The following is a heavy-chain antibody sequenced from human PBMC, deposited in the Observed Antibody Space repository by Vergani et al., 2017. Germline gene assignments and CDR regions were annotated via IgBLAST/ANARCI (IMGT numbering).Heavy chain of an antibody. D-gene: IGHD1-14*01. J-gene: IGHJ6*02. CDR2: INPNRGGT. CDR3: AREPRRTGYYYYGMDV. CDR1: GYTFTGYY. Sequence: QVQLVQSGAEVKKPGASVKVSCKASGYTFTGYYMHWVRQAPGQGLEWMGWINPNRGGTNYAQKFQGRVTMTRDTSISTAYMELSRLRSDDTAVYYCAREPRRTGYYYYGMDVWGQGTTVTVSS. V-gene: IGHV1-2*02.